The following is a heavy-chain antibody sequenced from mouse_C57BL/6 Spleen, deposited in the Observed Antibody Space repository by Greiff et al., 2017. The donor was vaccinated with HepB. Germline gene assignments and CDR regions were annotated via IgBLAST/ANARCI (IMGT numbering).Heavy chain of an antibody. Sequence: EVQLQQSGPGMVKPSQSLSLTCTVTGYSITSGYDWHWIRHFPGNKLEWMGYISYSGSTNYNPSLKSRISITHDTSKNHFFLKLNSVTTEDTATYYCARGGNVYYAMDYWGQGTSVTVSS. CDR2: ISYSGST. V-gene: IGHV3-1*01. CDR1: GYSITSGYD. J-gene: IGHJ4*01. CDR3: ARGGNVYYAMDY. D-gene: IGHD2-1*01.